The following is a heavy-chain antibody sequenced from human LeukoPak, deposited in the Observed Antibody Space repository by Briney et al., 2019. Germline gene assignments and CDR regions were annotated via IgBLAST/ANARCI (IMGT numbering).Heavy chain of an antibody. V-gene: IGHV4-38-2*02. CDR1: GYSISSGYY. J-gene: IGHJ6*03. CDR2: IYHSGST. Sequence: SSETLSLTCTVSGYSISSGYYWGWIRQPPGKGLEWIGSIYHSGSTYYNPSLKSRVTISVDRSKNQFSLKLSSVTAADTAVYYCARAGLGVPAAMYYYYYMDVWGKGTTVTVSS. CDR3: ARAGLGVPAAMYYYYYMDV. D-gene: IGHD2-2*01.